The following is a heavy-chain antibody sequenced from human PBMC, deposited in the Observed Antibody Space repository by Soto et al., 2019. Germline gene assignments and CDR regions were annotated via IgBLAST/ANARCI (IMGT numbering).Heavy chain of an antibody. V-gene: IGHV4-59*01. D-gene: IGHD5-12*01. CDR3: AGSEAEMATTRTLYYYYYGMDV. Sequence: SDTLSLTCTVSGGSISSYYWSWIRQPPGKGLEWIGYIYYSGTTNYNPSLKRRVTISVDTSKNQFSLKLSSVTAADTAVYYCAGSEAEMATTRTLYYYYYGMDVWGQGTTVTVSS. CDR2: IYYSGTT. J-gene: IGHJ6*02. CDR1: GGSISSYY.